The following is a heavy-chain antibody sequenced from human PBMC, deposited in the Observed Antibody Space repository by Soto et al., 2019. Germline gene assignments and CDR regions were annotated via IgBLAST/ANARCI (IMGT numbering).Heavy chain of an antibody. J-gene: IGHJ6*02. CDR2: IYYSGST. V-gene: IGHV4-59*01. CDR3: ARVGGYDSSGYDYYYYYGMDV. Sequence: SETLSLTCTVSGGSISSYYWSWRRQPPGKGLEWIGYIYYSGSTNYNPSLKSRVTISVDTSKNQFSLKLSSVTAADTAVYYCARVGGYDSSGYDYYYYYGMDVWGQGTTVTVSS. D-gene: IGHD3-22*01. CDR1: GGSISSYY.